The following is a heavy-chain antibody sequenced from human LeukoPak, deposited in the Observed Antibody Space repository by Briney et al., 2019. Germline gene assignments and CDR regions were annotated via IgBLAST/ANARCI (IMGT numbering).Heavy chain of an antibody. V-gene: IGHV4-34*01. CDR1: GGSFSGYY. D-gene: IGHD1-26*01. J-gene: IGHJ5*02. Sequence: SETLSLTCAVYGGSFSGYYWSWIRQPPGKGLEWTGEINHSGSTNYNPSLKSRVSMSVDTSKNQFSLKLSSVTAADTAVYYCARGVTRTSGSYLYGWFDPWGLGTLVTVSS. CDR2: INHSGST. CDR3: ARGVTRTSGSYLYGWFDP.